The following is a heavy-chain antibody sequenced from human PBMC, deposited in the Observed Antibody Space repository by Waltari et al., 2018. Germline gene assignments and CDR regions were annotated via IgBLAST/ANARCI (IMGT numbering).Heavy chain of an antibody. D-gene: IGHD6-19*01. V-gene: IGHV1-2*02. CDR1: GYTFSGYY. J-gene: IGHJ4*02. Sequence: QVQLVQSGAEVTKPGSSVKVSCKASGYTFSGYYIHWVRQAPGQGLEWMGWINPNSGGTNYAQKFQGRVSMTRDTSISTAYMELSSLRSDDAAVYYCARAPTSGPLRVFDYWGQGTLVTVSS. CDR3: ARAPTSGPLRVFDY. CDR2: INPNSGGT.